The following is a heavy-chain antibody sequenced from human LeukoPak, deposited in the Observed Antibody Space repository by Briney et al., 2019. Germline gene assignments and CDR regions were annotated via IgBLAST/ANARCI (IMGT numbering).Heavy chain of an antibody. CDR2: IYYSGST. V-gene: IGHV4-59*01. D-gene: IGHD5-18*01. Sequence: KPSETLSLTCTVSGGSISSYYWSWIRQPPGKGLEWIGYIYYSGSTNYNPSLKSRVTISVDTSKNQFSLKLSSVTAADTAVYYCARDRIQLWYTGPKFDYWGQGTLVTVSS. J-gene: IGHJ4*02. CDR3: ARDRIQLWYTGPKFDY. CDR1: GGSISSYY.